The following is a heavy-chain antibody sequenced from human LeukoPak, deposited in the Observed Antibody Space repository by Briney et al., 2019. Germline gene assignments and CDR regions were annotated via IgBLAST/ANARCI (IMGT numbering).Heavy chain of an antibody. CDR1: GLTFSNYA. Sequence: GGSLRLSCAASGLTFSNYAMSWVRHAPGKGLEWVSSISGSGGSTYYADSVKGRFTVSRDNSKNTLYLQMDSLRAEDTAVYYCANKKSSGYYYAAFDYWGQGTLVTVSS. J-gene: IGHJ4*02. V-gene: IGHV3-23*01. CDR3: ANKKSSGYYYAAFDY. CDR2: ISGSGGST. D-gene: IGHD3-22*01.